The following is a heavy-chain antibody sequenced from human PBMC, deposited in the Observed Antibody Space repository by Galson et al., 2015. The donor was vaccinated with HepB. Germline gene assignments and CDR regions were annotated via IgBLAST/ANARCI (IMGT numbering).Heavy chain of an antibody. CDR1: GFTFSGSA. Sequence: SLRLSCAASGFTFSGSAIHWARQAPGKGLEWVSVIYSGGRTYYADSVKGRFTISRDNSKNTLYLQMNSLRAEDTAVYYCARETQFRYFDWFIDYWGQGTLVTFSS. V-gene: IGHV3-53*01. CDR3: ARETQFRYFDWFIDY. J-gene: IGHJ4*02. CDR2: IYSGGRT. D-gene: IGHD3-9*01.